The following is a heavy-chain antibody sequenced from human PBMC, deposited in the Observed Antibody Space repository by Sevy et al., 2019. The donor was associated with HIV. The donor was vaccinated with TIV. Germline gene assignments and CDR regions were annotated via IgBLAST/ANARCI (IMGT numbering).Heavy chain of an antibody. CDR3: AKDRVTVFGVVVTFDS. D-gene: IGHD3-3*01. J-gene: IGHJ4*02. V-gene: IGHV3-23*01. CDR2: ISGSGYAT. CDR1: GFTFDSHA. Sequence: GGSLRLSCAASGFTFDSHAMHWVRQVAGKGLEWVSTISGSGYATYYADPVKGRFIISRDTSRNTLYLQMNSLRVEDSAVYFCAKDRVTVFGVVVTFDSWGQGTLVTVSS.